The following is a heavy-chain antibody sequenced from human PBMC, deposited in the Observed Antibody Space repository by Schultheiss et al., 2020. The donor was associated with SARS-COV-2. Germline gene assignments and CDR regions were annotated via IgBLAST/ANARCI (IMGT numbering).Heavy chain of an antibody. CDR3: ARDSISRRYYYGSGSYSRGNYFDY. CDR1: GFTFGDYA. V-gene: IGHV3-11*01. CDR2: ISSSGSTI. D-gene: IGHD3-10*01. Sequence: GGSLRLSCTASGFTFGDYAMSWFRQAPGKGLEWVSYISSSGSTIYYADSVKGRFTISRDNAKNSLYLQMNSLRAEDTAVYYCARDSISRRYYYGSGSYSRGNYFDYWGQGTLVTVSS. J-gene: IGHJ4*02.